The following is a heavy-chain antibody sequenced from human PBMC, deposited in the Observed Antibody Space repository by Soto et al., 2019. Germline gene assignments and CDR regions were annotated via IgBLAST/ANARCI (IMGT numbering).Heavy chain of an antibody. D-gene: IGHD1-26*01. CDR2: IFSNDEK. Sequence: SGRTLVNPTETLALTCTVSGFSLSNGRMGVSWIRQPPGKALEWLAHIFSNDEKSYSTSLKSRLTISKDTSKSQVVLTMTNMDPVDTATYYCARIEVGATHNPYYGMQVWGPGTTVTVS. J-gene: IGHJ6*02. CDR1: GFSLSNGRMG. CDR3: ARIEVGATHNPYYGMQV. V-gene: IGHV2-26*01.